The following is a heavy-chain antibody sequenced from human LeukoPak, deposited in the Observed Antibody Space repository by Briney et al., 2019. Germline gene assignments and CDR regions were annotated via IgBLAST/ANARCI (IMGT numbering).Heavy chain of an antibody. D-gene: IGHD3-10*01. J-gene: IGHJ4*02. CDR3: ASGMVRGVIVSSY. V-gene: IGHV7-4-1*02. CDR2: INTNTGNP. Sequence: ASVKVSCKASGYTFTSYAMNWVRQAPGQGLEWMGWINTNTGNPTYAQGFTGRFVFSLDTSVSTAYLQISSLKAEDTAVCYCASGMVRGVIVSSYWGQGTLVTVSS. CDR1: GYTFTSYA.